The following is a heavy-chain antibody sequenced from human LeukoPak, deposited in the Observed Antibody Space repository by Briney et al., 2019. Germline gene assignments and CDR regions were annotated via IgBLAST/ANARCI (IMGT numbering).Heavy chain of an antibody. Sequence: GGSLRLSCAASGFTFSSYWVTWVRQAPGKGLEWVANIKQDGSEKYYVDSVKGRFTISRDNAKNSLYLQMNSLRAEDTAVYYCAREIYDVDPLWGQGTLVTVSS. D-gene: IGHD3-16*01. J-gene: IGHJ4*02. CDR1: GFTFSSYW. CDR3: AREIYDVDPL. V-gene: IGHV3-7*01. CDR2: IKQDGSEK.